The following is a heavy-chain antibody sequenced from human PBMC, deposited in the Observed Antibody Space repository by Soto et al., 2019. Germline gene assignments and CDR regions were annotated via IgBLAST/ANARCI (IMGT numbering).Heavy chain of an antibody. J-gene: IGHJ2*01. V-gene: IGHV3-21*01. D-gene: IGHD5-12*01. Sequence: KPGGSLRLSCAASGFTFSSCIMNWVRQSPGKGLEWVSSISSSSSYIYYADSVKGRFTISRDNAKNSLYLQMNSLRAEDTAVYYCARGTLATIPDLWGRGTLVTVSS. CDR2: ISSSSSYI. CDR3: ARGTLATIPDL. CDR1: GFTFSSCI.